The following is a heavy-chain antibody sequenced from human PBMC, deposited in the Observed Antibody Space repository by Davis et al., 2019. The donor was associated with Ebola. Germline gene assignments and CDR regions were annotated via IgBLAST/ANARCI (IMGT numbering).Heavy chain of an antibody. D-gene: IGHD3-9*01. CDR2: IYHSGST. J-gene: IGHJ6*02. Sequence: MPGGSLRLSCVVPGGSISSSNWWSWVCQPPGKGLEWIGEIYHSGSTNYNPSLKSRVTISVDKFKNQFSLKLSSVTAADTVVYYCARGVTYYDIFLLEDGMDVWGQGTTVTVSS. CDR3: ARGVTYYDIFLLEDGMDV. CDR1: GGSISSSNW. V-gene: IGHV4-4*02.